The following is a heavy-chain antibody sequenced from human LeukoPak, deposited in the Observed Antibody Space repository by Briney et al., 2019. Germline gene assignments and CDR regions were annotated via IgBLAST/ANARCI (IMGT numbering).Heavy chain of an antibody. J-gene: IGHJ2*01. Sequence: SETLSLTCTVSGGSISSHYWSWIRQPPGKGLEWIAYIFYSGSTNYNPSLKNLVTISADTSKNQFSLKLSSVTAADTAVYYCARVGYSSGWSHFDLWGRGTLVTVSS. V-gene: IGHV4-59*11. CDR1: GGSISSHY. CDR2: IFYSGST. D-gene: IGHD6-19*01. CDR3: ARVGYSSGWSHFDL.